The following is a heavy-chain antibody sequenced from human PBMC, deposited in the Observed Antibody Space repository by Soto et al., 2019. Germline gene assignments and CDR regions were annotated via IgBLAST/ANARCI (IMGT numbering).Heavy chain of an antibody. D-gene: IGHD2-15*01. CDR1: GYTFTGYY. V-gene: IGHV1-2*02. CDR3: ARGRGVGVVVVAATRDTLLMDV. J-gene: IGHJ6*02. CDR2: INPNSGGT. Sequence: ASVKVSCKASGYTFTGYYMHWVRQAPGQGLEWMGWINPNSGGTNYAQKFQGRVTMTRDTSISTAYMELSGLRSDDTAVYYCARGRGVGVVVVAATRDTLLMDVWGQGTTVTVSS.